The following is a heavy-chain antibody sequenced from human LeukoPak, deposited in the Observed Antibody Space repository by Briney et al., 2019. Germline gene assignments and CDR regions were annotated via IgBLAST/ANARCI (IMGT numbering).Heavy chain of an antibody. D-gene: IGHD6-6*01. CDR2: ISPTGSTT. Sequence: PGGSLRLSCTASGFSFSGHWIHWARQLPGKGLVWVSRISPTGSTTSYADSVKGRFTVSSDNAKNTLYLQVNNLRAEDTAVYYCARGPNSNWSGLDFWGQGTLLTVSS. V-gene: IGHV3-74*01. CDR3: ARGPNSNWSGLDF. CDR1: GFSFSGHW. J-gene: IGHJ4*02.